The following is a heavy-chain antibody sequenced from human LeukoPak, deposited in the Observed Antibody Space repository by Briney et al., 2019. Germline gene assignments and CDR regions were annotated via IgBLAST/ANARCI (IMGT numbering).Heavy chain of an antibody. V-gene: IGHV1-69*04. CDR2: IIPILGIA. CDR1: GGTFSSYA. CDR3: AREGRPGFYYFDY. Sequence: ASVKVSCKASGGTFSSYAISWVRQAPGQGLEWMGRIIPILGIANYAQKFQGRVTITADKSTSTAYMELSSLRSEDTAVYYCAREGRPGFYYFDYWGQGTLVTVSS. J-gene: IGHJ4*02. D-gene: IGHD3-10*01.